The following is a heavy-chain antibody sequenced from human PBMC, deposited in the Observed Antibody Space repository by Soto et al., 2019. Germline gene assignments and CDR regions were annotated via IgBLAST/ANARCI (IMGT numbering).Heavy chain of an antibody. CDR2: IFPLTDIP. CDR3: ARGPLVVLNYFES. V-gene: IGHV1-69*04. CDR1: GGTFRNYA. J-gene: IGHJ4*02. Sequence: QVQLVQSGTEVKKPGSSVKVSCKASGGTFRNYAINWVRQAPGQGLEWMGSIFPLTDIPDYAQNFQARLTISAGKSTSTAYMELSSLTSDDTAMYFCARGPLVVLNYFESWGQGTLVTVSS.